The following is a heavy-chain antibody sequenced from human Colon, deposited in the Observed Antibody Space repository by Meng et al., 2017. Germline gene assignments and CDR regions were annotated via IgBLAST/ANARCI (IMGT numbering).Heavy chain of an antibody. Sequence: GESLKISCAASGFTISTIAMTWVRQAPGKGLEWVSTISGRTTYYADSVKGRFAITRDNSENTMYLKMNGLRVDDTAVYFCAKKRGSNWSNQNFDSWGQGTLVTVSS. CDR1: GFTISTIA. CDR2: ISGRTT. V-gene: IGHV3-23*01. D-gene: IGHD6-13*01. CDR3: AKKRGSNWSNQNFDS. J-gene: IGHJ4*02.